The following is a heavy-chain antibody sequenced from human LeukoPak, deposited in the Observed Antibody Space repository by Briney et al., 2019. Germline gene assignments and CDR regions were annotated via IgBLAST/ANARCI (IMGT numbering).Heavy chain of an antibody. Sequence: GASVKVSCKAPGYTFTSYGISWVRQAPGQGLEWMGWISAYNGNTNYAQKLQGRVTMTTDTSTSTAYMELRSLRSDDTAVYYCARDEKRRYDILTGYPFDYWGQGTLVTVSS. V-gene: IGHV1-18*01. CDR3: ARDEKRRYDILTGYPFDY. J-gene: IGHJ4*02. CDR2: ISAYNGNT. D-gene: IGHD3-9*01. CDR1: GYTFTSYG.